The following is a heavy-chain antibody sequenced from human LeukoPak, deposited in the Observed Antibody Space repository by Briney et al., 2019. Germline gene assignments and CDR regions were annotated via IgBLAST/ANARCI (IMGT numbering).Heavy chain of an antibody. D-gene: IGHD2-2*01. V-gene: IGHV3-74*01. Sequence: GGSLRLSCAASGLTFSSHWMHWVRQAPGKGLVWVSRITNDGSSTTYADSVKGRFTISRDNAKNMLYLQVNSLRAEDTAVYYCAKDISVGIVAEPVAMVSPLDVWGQGTMVIVSS. CDR3: AKDISVGIVAEPVAMVSPLDV. J-gene: IGHJ3*01. CDR2: ITNDGSST. CDR1: GLTFSSHW.